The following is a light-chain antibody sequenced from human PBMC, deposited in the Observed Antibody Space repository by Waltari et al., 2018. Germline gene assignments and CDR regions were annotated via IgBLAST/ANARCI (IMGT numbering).Light chain of an antibody. CDR2: DAF. J-gene: IGKJ1*01. CDR3: QMYVRLPVT. Sequence: CRASQGVGRALAWYQQKPGQAPRLLIYDAFSRATGISDKFSGSGSGTDFTLTISRVEPEDFAVYFCQMYVRLPVTFGQGTKVEVK. V-gene: IGKV3-20*01. CDR1: QGVGRA.